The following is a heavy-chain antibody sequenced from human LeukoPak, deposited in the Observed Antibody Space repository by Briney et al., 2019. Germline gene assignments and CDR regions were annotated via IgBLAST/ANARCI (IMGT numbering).Heavy chain of an antibody. CDR2: IYYSGST. D-gene: IGHD1-26*01. CDR3: ARRRSYRLVDY. J-gene: IGHJ4*02. V-gene: IGHV4-39*01. Sequence: KSSETLSLTCTVSGGSISSSNYYWGWIRQPPGKGLEWIGNIYYSGSTYYNPSLKSRVTISVDTSKNEFSLNLSSVTAADTAVYYCARRRSYRLVDYWGQGTLVTVSS. CDR1: GGSISSSNYY.